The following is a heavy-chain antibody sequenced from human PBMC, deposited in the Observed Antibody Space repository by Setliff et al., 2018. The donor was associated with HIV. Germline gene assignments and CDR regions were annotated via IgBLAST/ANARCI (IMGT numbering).Heavy chain of an antibody. CDR1: GGSLISGGYY. CDR3: ARDLTSNSNCFEP. J-gene: IGHJ5*02. D-gene: IGHD4-4*01. CDR2: AYYTGKT. V-gene: IGHV4-31*03. Sequence: PSETLSLPCSVSGGSLISGGYYWSWIRQHPGKGLEWIGYAYYTGKTYYNPSLESRISMSVDTSKNQFSLKLTSVTAADTAIYYCARDLTSNSNCFEPWGQGTQFTVSS.